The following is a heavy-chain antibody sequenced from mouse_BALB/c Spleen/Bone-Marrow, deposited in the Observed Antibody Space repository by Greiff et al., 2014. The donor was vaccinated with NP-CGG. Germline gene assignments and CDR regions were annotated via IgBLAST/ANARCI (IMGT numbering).Heavy chain of an antibody. Sequence: VHVKQSGAELVKPAASVKLSCTASGFNIKDTYMHWVKQRPEQGLEWIGRIDPANGNTKYDPKFQGKATITADTSSNTAYLQLSSLTSEDTAVYYCARYYYGSSYFDYWGQGTTLTVSS. J-gene: IGHJ2*01. CDR1: GFNIKDTY. CDR2: IDPANGNT. D-gene: IGHD1-1*01. CDR3: ARYYYGSSYFDY. V-gene: IGHV14-3*02.